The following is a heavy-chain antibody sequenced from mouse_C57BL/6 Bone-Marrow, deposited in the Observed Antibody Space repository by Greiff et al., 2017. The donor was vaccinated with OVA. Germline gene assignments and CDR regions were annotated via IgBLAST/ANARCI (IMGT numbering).Heavy chain of an antibody. CDR3: ARPIYDGYYDYAMDY. CDR1: GYTFTSYT. V-gene: IGHV1-4*01. CDR2: INPSSGYT. D-gene: IGHD2-3*01. J-gene: IGHJ4*01. Sequence: VQLQQSGAELARPGASVKMSCKASGYTFTSYTMHWVKQRPGQGLEWIGYINPSSGYTKYNQKFKDKATLTSDKTYSTAYMQLSSLTSEDSAVYYCARPIYDGYYDYAMDYWGQGTSVTVSS.